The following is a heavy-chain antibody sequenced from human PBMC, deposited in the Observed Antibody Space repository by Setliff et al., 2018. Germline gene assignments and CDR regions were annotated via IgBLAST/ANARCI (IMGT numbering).Heavy chain of an antibody. Sequence: ASVKVSCKASGGFSTHAISWVRQVPGQGLEWMGGIIPILGTTDYAQNFQGRATITTDESTSSAYLEMSNLRSEDTAVYYCASALIRRVAVAGKSQFDYWGQGTLVTVSS. CDR1: GGFSTHA. D-gene: IGHD6-19*01. CDR3: ASALIRRVAVAGKSQFDY. J-gene: IGHJ4*01. CDR2: IIPILGTT. V-gene: IGHV1-69*05.